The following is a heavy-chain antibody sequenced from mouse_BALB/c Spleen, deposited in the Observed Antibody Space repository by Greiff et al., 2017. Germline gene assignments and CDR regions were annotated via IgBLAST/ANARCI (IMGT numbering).Heavy chain of an antibody. CDR2: IYPGDGDT. CDR3: ASGSSSHFDY. D-gene: IGHD1-1*01. CDR1: GYTFTSYW. J-gene: IGHJ2*01. V-gene: IGHV1-87*01. Sequence: QVQLKQSGAELARPGASVKLSCKASGYTFTSYWMQWVKQRPGQGLEWIGAIYPGDGDTRYTQKFKGKATLTADKSSSTAYMQLSSLASEDSAVYYCASGSSSHFDYWGQGTTLTVSS.